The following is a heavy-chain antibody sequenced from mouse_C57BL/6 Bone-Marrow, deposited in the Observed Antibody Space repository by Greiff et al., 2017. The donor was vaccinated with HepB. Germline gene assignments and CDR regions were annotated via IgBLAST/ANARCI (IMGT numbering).Heavy chain of an antibody. CDR1: GYTFTDYY. CDR3: ARGRYGYADGRLFDY. CDR2: INPYNGGT. J-gene: IGHJ2*01. Sequence: EVQLQQSGPVLVKPGASVKMSCKASGYTFTDYYMNWVKQSHGKSLEWIGVINPYNGGTSYNQKFKGKATLTVDKSSSTAYMELNSLTSEDSAVYYCARGRYGYADGRLFDYWGQGTTLTVSS. V-gene: IGHV1-19*01. D-gene: IGHD2-2*01.